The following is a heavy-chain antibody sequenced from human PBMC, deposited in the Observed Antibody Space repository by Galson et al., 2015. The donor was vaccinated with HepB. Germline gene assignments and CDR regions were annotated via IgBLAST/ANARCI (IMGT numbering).Heavy chain of an antibody. J-gene: IGHJ6*02. CDR2: TYHRSKWYN. CDR3: AREVGYSSGWYQGYYYGMDV. CDR1: GDSVSSNSAA. V-gene: IGHV6-1*01. D-gene: IGHD6-19*01. Sequence: LRLSCAISGDSVSSNSAAWNWIRQSPSRGLEWLGRTYHRSKWYNDYAVSVKSRITINPDTSKNQFSLQLNSVTPEDTAVYYCAREVGYSSGWYQGYYYGMDVWGQGTTVTVSS.